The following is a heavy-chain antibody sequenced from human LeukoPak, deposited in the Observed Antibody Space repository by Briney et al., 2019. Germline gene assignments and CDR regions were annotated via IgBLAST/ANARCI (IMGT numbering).Heavy chain of an antibody. V-gene: IGHV3-33*01. CDR1: GFTFSSYG. Sequence: GGSLRLSCAASGFTFSSYGMHWVRQAPGKGLEWVAVIWYDGSNKYYADSVKGRFTISRDNSKSTLYLQMNSLRAEDTAVYYCARDVWYDSRVRTFDYWGQGTLVTVSS. J-gene: IGHJ4*02. D-gene: IGHD3-22*01. CDR2: IWYDGSNK. CDR3: ARDVWYDSRVRTFDY.